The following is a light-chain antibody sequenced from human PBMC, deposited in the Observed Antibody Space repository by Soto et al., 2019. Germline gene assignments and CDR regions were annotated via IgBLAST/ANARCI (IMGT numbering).Light chain of an antibody. V-gene: IGKV3-11*01. CDR1: QSVSRD. Sequence: DIVLTQSPATLSLSPGERATLSCRASQSVSRDFAWYQQKPGQAPRLLIYDASNRATGIPARFSGSGSGTDFTFTINSLQPEDFAVYYCQHRHNFGPGTKVDFK. J-gene: IGKJ3*01. CDR2: DAS. CDR3: QHRHN.